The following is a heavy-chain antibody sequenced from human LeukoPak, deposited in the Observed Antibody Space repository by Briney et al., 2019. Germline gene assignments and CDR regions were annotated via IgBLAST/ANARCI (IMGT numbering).Heavy chain of an antibody. V-gene: IGHV1-46*01. Sequence: GASVKVSCKASGYTFTSYYMHWVRQAPGQGLEWMGIINPSGGSTSYAQKFQGRVTMTRDTSISTAYMELSRLRSDDTAVYYCARDSHDYGDYVGYWGQGTLVTVSS. CDR2: INPSGGST. D-gene: IGHD4-17*01. J-gene: IGHJ4*02. CDR3: ARDSHDYGDYVGY. CDR1: GYTFTSYY.